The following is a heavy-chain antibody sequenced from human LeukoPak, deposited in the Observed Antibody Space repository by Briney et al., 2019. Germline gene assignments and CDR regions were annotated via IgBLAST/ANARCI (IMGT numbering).Heavy chain of an antibody. CDR2: SDPEDAEI. CDR3: AAEGQWSLVHYFNS. J-gene: IGHJ4*02. CDR1: GNTLTDLS. D-gene: IGHD2-15*01. Sequence: ASVTVSCKVSGNTLTDLSIHWVRQAPGKGLDWMGGSDPEDAEIIYAEKFQDRVTMTEDPSTDTAYLELSSLRSEDTAVYYCAAEGQWSLVHYFNSWGQGTLVTVSS. V-gene: IGHV1-24*01.